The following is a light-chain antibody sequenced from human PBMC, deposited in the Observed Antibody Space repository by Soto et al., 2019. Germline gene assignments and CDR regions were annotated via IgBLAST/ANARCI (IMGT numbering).Light chain of an antibody. CDR2: DAS. CDR1: QSISTW. V-gene: IGKV1-5*01. J-gene: IGKJ1*01. Sequence: DIQMTQSPSTLSASVGDRVTITCRASQSISTWLAWYQQKPGKAPKLLIYDASSLESGVPSRFSGSGSGTEFTLTIRNMHREAFATYYCLQTYNLPRTFGQGTKVDIK. CDR3: LQTYNLPRT.